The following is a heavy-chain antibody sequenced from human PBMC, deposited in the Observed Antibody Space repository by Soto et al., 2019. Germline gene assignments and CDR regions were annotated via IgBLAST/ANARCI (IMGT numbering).Heavy chain of an antibody. CDR1: GDSVSSNSAA. CDR3: ARGPRVYAIRDRFDY. Sequence: TLSLTCAISGDSVSSNSAAWNWIRQSPSRGLEWLGRTYYRSKWYNDYAVSVKSRITINPDTSKNQFSLQLSSVTAADTAVYYCARGPRVYAIRDRFDYWGQGTLVTVSS. J-gene: IGHJ4*02. V-gene: IGHV6-1*01. CDR2: TYYRSKWYN. D-gene: IGHD2-8*01.